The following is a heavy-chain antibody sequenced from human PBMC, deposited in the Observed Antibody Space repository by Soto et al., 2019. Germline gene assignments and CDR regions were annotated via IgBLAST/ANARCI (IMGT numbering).Heavy chain of an antibody. Sequence: EVQLVESGGGLVQPGGSLRLSCAASGFFFPTYWMSWVRQAPGKGLEWVADINQDGSEKYHVDSVKGRFTISRDNPKNSLYLQMNSLRAEDTAIYYCTRGGDCGGRQDAFDIWGQGTMVTVSS. CDR1: GFFFPTYW. CDR2: INQDGSEK. D-gene: IGHD2-21*02. CDR3: TRGGDCGGRQDAFDI. V-gene: IGHV3-7*03. J-gene: IGHJ3*02.